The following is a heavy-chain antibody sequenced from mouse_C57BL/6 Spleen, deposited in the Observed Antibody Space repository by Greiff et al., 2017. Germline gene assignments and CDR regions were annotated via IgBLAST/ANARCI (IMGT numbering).Heavy chain of an antibody. CDR2: IHPSDSDT. D-gene: IGHD2-1*01. V-gene: IGHV1-74*01. CDR3: ARDGNYDAMDY. CDR1: GYTFTSYW. Sequence: QVQLQQPGAELVKPGASVKVSCKASGYTFTSYWMHWVKQRPGQGLEWIGRIHPSDSDTNSNQKFKGKATLTVDKSSSTAYMQLSSLTSEDSAVYYCARDGNYDAMDYWGQGTSVTVSS. J-gene: IGHJ4*01.